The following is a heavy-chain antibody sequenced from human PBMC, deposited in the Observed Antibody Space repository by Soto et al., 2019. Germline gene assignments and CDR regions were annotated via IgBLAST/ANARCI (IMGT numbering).Heavy chain of an antibody. J-gene: IGHJ6*02. V-gene: IGHV1-69*01. CDR2: IIPSFGTA. CDR1: GGTFSSYA. D-gene: IGHD6-19*01. CDR3: ATGGAVAGYYYYGMDV. Sequence: QVQLVQSGAEVKKPGSSVKVSCKASGGTFSSYAISWVRQAPGQGLEWMGGIIPSFGTANYAQKFQGRVTSTADESTSTAYRELSSLRSEDTAVYYCATGGAVAGYYYYGMDVWGQGTTVTVSS.